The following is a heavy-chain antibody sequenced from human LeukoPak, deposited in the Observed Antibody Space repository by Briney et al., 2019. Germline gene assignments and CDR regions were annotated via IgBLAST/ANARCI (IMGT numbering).Heavy chain of an antibody. CDR1: GFTFSSYS. D-gene: IGHD5-24*01. Sequence: GGSLRLSCAASGFTFSSYSMNWVRQAPGKGLEWVSSISSSSSYIYYADSVKGRFTISRDNAKNSLYLQMNSLRAEDTAVYYCAREGWLQFGAIDYWGQGTLVTVSS. CDR2: ISSSSSYI. J-gene: IGHJ4*02. CDR3: AREGWLQFGAIDY. V-gene: IGHV3-21*01.